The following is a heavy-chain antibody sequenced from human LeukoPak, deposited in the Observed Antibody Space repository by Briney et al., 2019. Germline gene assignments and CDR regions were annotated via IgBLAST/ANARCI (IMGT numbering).Heavy chain of an antibody. CDR1: GVSFSGYY. CDR3: ARDGSYSDNWFDP. CDR2: INHSGST. Sequence: SETLSLTCAVYGVSFSGYYWSWIRQPPGKGLEWIGEINHSGSTNYNPSLKSRVTISVDTSKNQFSLKLSSVTAADTAVYYCARDGSYSDNWFDPWGQGTLVTVSS. J-gene: IGHJ5*02. D-gene: IGHD3-10*01. V-gene: IGHV4-34*01.